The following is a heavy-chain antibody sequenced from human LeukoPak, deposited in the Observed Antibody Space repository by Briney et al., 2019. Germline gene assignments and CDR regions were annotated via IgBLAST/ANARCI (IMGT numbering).Heavy chain of an antibody. Sequence: SETLSLTCTVSGGSISSGGYYWSWIRRHPGKGLEWIGYIYYSGSTYYNPSLKSRVTISVDTSKNQFSLKLSSVTAADTAVYYCARAQSYYDFWSGYYRGGYFDYWGQGTLVTVSS. CDR1: GGSISSGGYY. CDR2: IYYSGST. J-gene: IGHJ4*02. D-gene: IGHD3-3*01. CDR3: ARAQSYYDFWSGYYRGGYFDY. V-gene: IGHV4-31*03.